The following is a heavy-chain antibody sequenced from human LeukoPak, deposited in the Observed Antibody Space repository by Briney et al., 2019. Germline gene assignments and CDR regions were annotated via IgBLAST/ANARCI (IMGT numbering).Heavy chain of an antibody. CDR1: GYTFTSYY. J-gene: IGHJ3*02. V-gene: IGHV1-46*01. CDR2: INPSGGST. D-gene: IGHD3-3*01. Sequence: RASVKVSCKASGYTFTSYYMHWVRQAPGQGLEWMGIINPSGGSTSYAQKFQGRVTMTRDTSTSTVYMELSSLRSEDTAVYYCARDRSPDFWSGDYRDAFDIWGQGTMVTVSS. CDR3: ARDRSPDFWSGDYRDAFDI.